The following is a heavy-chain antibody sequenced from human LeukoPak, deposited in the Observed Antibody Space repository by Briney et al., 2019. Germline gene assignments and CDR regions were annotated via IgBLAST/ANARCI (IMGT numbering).Heavy chain of an antibody. V-gene: IGHV1-69*13. D-gene: IGHD6-19*01. J-gene: IGHJ4*02. CDR2: IIPIFGTA. Sequence: SVKVSCTASGGTFSSYAISWVRQAPGQGLEWMGGIIPIFGTANYAQKFQGRVTITADESTSTAHMELSSLRSEDTAVYYCARTSSGWYGGGDYWGQGTLVTVSS. CDR1: GGTFSSYA. CDR3: ARTSSGWYGGGDY.